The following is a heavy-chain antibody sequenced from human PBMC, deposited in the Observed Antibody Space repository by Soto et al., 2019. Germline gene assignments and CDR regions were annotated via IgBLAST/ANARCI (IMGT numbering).Heavy chain of an antibody. D-gene: IGHD2-2*01. CDR2: VNHSGTT. V-gene: IGHV4-34*01. J-gene: IGHJ4*02. Sequence: QVQLQQWGAGLLKPSETLSLTCAVYGGSFSGYYWTWIRQSPEKGLEWIGEVNHSGTTYYNPSLKARATTSVPTPKNQFSLKMSSVTAADTAVYYCARGIGYCSSINCYSSRGLRFDSWGKGTLVTVPS. CDR1: GGSFSGYY. CDR3: ARGIGYCSSINCYSSRGLRFDS.